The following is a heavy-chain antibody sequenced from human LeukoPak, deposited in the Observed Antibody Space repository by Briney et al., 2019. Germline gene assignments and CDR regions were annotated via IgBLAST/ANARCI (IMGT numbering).Heavy chain of an antibody. J-gene: IGHJ4*02. D-gene: IGHD3-16*01. CDR3: ASQSFARFDH. V-gene: IGHV3-7*01. CDR2: IQPDGSEQ. CDR1: GFTFNNYW. Sequence: GGSLRLSCVASGFTFNNYWMSWVRQAPGKGLEWVGNIQPDGSEQYPVDSVKGRFTISRDNARNSLFLQMNSLRVEDTAVYYCASQSFARFDHWGQGTLVTVSS.